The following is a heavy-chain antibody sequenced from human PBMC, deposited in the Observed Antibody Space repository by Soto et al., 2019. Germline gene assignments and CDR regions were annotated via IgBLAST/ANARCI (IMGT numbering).Heavy chain of an antibody. J-gene: IGHJ6*03. D-gene: IGHD2-2*01. V-gene: IGHV3-11*01. Sequence: GESLKISCAASGFTFSDYYMSWIRQAPGKGLEWVSYISSSGSTIYYADSVKGRFTISRDNAKNSLYLQMNSLRAEDTAVYYCARYGAGVPAAMFHYYYYYMDVWGKGTTVTVSS. CDR3: ARYGAGVPAAMFHYYYYYMDV. CDR2: ISSSGSTI. CDR1: GFTFSDYY.